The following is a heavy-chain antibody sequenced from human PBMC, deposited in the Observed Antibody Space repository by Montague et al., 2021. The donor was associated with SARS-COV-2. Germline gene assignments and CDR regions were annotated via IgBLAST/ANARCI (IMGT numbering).Heavy chain of an antibody. CDR1: GFTFGDYA. D-gene: IGHD3-10*01. J-gene: IGHJ4*02. V-gene: IGHV3-49*04. CDR2: IRSKAYGGTI. CDR3: TRHLRIGSY. Sequence: SLRLSCAASGFTFGDYAMSWVRQAPGKGLEWVDLIRSKAYGGTIEYAASVKDRFTISRDDSKSIAYLQMNSLKTEDTAVYYCTRHLRIGSYWGQETLVTVSS.